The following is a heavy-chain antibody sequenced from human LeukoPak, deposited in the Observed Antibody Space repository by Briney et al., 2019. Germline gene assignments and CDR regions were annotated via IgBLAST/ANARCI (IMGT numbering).Heavy chain of an antibody. CDR2: INPSGGST. Sequence: ASVKVSCKASGYTFTSYGISWVRQAPGQGLEWMGIINPSGGSTSCAQKFQGRVTMTRDVSTSTVYMELSSLRSEDTAVYYCARGEYYYDSSGYYAYWGQGTLVTVSS. J-gene: IGHJ4*02. D-gene: IGHD3-22*01. CDR3: ARGEYYYDSSGYYAY. CDR1: GYTFTSYG. V-gene: IGHV1-46*01.